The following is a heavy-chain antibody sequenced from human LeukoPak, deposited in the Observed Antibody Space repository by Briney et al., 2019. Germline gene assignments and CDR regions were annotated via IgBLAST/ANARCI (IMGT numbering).Heavy chain of an antibody. J-gene: IGHJ6*03. CDR3: AREVYYNLALYYMDV. Sequence: GRSLRLSCAASGFTFSSYGMDWVRQAPGKGREGGAVIWYDGSNKYYADSVKGRFTMPTYNSKNTLYLPTNSLRAEDTAVYYRAREVYYNLALYYMDVWGKGTTVTVSS. CDR2: IWYDGSNK. V-gene: IGHV3-33*01. CDR1: GFTFSSYG. D-gene: IGHD3-10*01.